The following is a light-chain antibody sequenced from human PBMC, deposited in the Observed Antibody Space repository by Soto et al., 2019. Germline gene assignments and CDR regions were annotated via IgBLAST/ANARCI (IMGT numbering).Light chain of an antibody. J-gene: IGLJ1*01. CDR2: SNN. V-gene: IGLV1-44*01. CDR3: AAWDDSLNGYV. Sequence: QSVLTQPPSASGTPGQRVTISCSGSSSNIGSNTVNWYQQLPGTAPKLLIYSNNQRPSGVPDRFSGSKSGTSASLAISGLQSEDEADYYRAAWDDSLNGYVFGTGTKLTV. CDR1: SSNIGSNT.